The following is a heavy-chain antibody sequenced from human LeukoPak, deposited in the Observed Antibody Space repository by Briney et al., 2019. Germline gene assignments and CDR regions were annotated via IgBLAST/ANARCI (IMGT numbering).Heavy chain of an antibody. D-gene: IGHD3-3*02. J-gene: IGHJ5*02. CDR2: IYYSGST. CDR3: ARVGFLEWLFDP. CDR1: GGSFGGYY. V-gene: IGHV4-34*01. Sequence: SETLSLTCAVYGGSFGGYYWSWIRQPPGKGLEWIGSIYYSGSTYYNPSLKSRVTISVDTSKNQFSLKLSSVTAADTAVYYCARVGFLEWLFDPWGQGTLVTVSS.